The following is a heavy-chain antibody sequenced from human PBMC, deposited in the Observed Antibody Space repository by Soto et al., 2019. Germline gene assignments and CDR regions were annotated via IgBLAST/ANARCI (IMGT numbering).Heavy chain of an antibody. J-gene: IGHJ6*02. CDR2: IIPIFGTA. Sequence: QVQLVQSGAEVKKPGSSVKVSCKASGGTFSSYAISWVRQAPGQGLEWMGGIIPIFGTANYAQKFQGRVTITADEFTSTAYMELSSLRSEDTDVYYCARGDYDSGGPLYYYYGMDVWGQGTTVTVSS. CDR3: ARGDYDSGGPLYYYYGMDV. D-gene: IGHD3-22*01. CDR1: GGTFSSYA. V-gene: IGHV1-69*01.